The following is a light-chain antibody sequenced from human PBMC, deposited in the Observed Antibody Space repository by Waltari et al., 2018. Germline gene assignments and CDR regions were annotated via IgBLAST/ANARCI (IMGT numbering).Light chain of an antibody. CDR3: QQYNVWPPIT. CDR2: HAS. Sequence: EILITQSPATLSPSPGERATLSCRASQSISFNLAWYQQRPGQPPRLLIFHASTRAPGIPARFSGSGSGTEFTLTIRTLQSEDSGVYYCQQYNVWPPITFGQGTRLEIK. V-gene: IGKV3-15*01. CDR1: QSISFN. J-gene: IGKJ5*01.